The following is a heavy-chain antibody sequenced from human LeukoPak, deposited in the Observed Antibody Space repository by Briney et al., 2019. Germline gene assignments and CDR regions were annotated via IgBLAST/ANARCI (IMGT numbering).Heavy chain of an antibody. CDR2: IDTSDSYT. V-gene: IGHV5-10-1*01. CDR3: ARRVVAGPGDYYGMDV. D-gene: IGHD6-19*01. Sequence: GAALQISCKGSGCGFTSYWIRWGRRKPGKGVGWRGRIDTSDSYTNYSPSFQGHVTISADKSISTAPLQWSSLKAPDTAMYYCARRVVAGPGDYYGMDVWGKGTTVTVSS. J-gene: IGHJ6*04. CDR1: GCGFTSYW.